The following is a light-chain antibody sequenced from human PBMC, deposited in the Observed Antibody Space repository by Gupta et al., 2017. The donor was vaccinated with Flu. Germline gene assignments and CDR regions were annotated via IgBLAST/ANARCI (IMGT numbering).Light chain of an antibody. Sequence: EIVMTQSPATLSVSPGERATLSCRASQSVSSNLAWYQQKPGQAPRLLIYGGSTRATGIPARFSGSGYGTEFTLTISSRQSEDFAVYYCQQYNNWPPWTFGQGTKVEIK. CDR1: QSVSSN. V-gene: IGKV3-15*01. J-gene: IGKJ1*01. CDR2: GGS. CDR3: QQYNNWPPWT.